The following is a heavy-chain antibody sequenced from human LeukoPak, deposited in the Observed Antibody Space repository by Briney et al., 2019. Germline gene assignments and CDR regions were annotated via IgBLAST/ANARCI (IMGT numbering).Heavy chain of an antibody. V-gene: IGHV4-31*03. CDR1: GGSISSGGYY. D-gene: IGHD2/OR15-2a*01. Sequence: SETLPLTCTVSGGSISSGGYYWSWIRQHPGKGLEWIGYIYYSGSTYYNPSLKSRVTISVDTSKNQFSLKLSSVTAADTAVYYCARDSTHYYYYGMDVWGQGTTVTVSS. CDR2: IYYSGST. CDR3: ARDSTHYYYYGMDV. J-gene: IGHJ6*02.